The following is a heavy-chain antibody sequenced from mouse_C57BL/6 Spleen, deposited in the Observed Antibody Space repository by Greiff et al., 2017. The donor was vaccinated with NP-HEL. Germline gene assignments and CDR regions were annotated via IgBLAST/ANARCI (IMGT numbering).Heavy chain of an antibody. CDR3: ARLYRVDYAMDY. CDR2: ISGGGGNT. D-gene: IGHD2-14*01. CDR1: GFTFSSYT. V-gene: IGHV5-9*01. J-gene: IGHJ4*01. Sequence: EVQGVESGGGLVKPGGSLKLSCAASGFTFSSYTMSWVRQTPEKRLEWVATISGGGGNTYYPDSVKGRFTISRDNAKNTLYLQMSSLSSEDTALYYCARLYRVDYAMDYWGQGTSVTVSS.